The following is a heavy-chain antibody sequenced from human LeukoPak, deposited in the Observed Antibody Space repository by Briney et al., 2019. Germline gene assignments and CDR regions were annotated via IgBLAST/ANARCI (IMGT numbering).Heavy chain of an antibody. CDR1: GFSFSKAW. CDR3: ARGYYARLDY. CDR2: ISSSSTI. Sequence: GGSLRLSCAASGFSFSKAWMNWVRQAPGKGLEWVSYISSSSTIYYADSVKGRFTISRDNAKSSLYLQMNSLRAEDTAVYYCARGYYARLDYWGQGTLVTVSS. D-gene: IGHD2-2*01. V-gene: IGHV3-69-1*01. J-gene: IGHJ4*02.